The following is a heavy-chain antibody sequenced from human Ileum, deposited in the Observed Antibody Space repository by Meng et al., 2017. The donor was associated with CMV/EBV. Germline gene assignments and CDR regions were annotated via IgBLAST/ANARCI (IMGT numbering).Heavy chain of an antibody. D-gene: IGHD3-16*01. CDR1: GFTFSSSE. J-gene: IGHJ6*02. CDR2: ISSGGRTI. CDR3: AREEGGGGTYGMDV. Sequence: GESLKISCAASGFTFSSSEMNWVRQAPGKGLEWVSYISSGGRTIYYADSVKGRFTISRDNAKNSLYLQMNSLRAEDTAVYYCAREEGGGGTYGMDVWGQGTTVTVSS. V-gene: IGHV3-48*03.